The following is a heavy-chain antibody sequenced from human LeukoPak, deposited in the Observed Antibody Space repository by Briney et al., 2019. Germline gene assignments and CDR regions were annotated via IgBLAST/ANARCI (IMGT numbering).Heavy chain of an antibody. CDR1: GFTFSGYA. J-gene: IGHJ4*02. Sequence: GRSVRLSCADSGFTFSGYAVSWVCQPPGKGLEWVLGISVTGDYTHYADSVKGRFSVSRDNSKNTLYLHMNSLTVEDTAVYFCATFRGDGYNLGFDNWGQGTLVTVSS. D-gene: IGHD5-24*01. CDR2: ISVTGDYT. V-gene: IGHV3-23*01. CDR3: ATFRGDGYNLGFDN.